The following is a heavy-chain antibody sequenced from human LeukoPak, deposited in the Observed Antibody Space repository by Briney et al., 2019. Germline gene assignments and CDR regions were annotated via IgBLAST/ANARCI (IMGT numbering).Heavy chain of an antibody. J-gene: IGHJ4*02. CDR1: GYTFTSYY. CDR3: ARVYYYYDSSGILTLYFDY. CDR2: VNPTSGGT. V-gene: IGHV1-2*02. D-gene: IGHD3-22*01. Sequence: ASVKVSFKTSGYTFTSYYMHWVRQAPGQGLEWMGWVNPTSGGTNYAQKFQGRVTMTRDTSISTAYMELSRLRSDDTAVYYCARVYYYYDSSGILTLYFDYWGQGTLVTVSS.